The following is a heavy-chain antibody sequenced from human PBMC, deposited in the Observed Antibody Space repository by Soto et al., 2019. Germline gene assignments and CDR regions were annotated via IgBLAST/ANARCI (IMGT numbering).Heavy chain of an antibody. CDR1: GGSISSSSYY. Sequence: SETLSLTCTVSGGSISSSSYYWGWIRQPPGKGLEWIGSIYYSGSTYYNPSLKSRVTISVDTSKNQFSLKLSSVTAADTAVYYCLSGYYYDSSGYFSFDYWGQGTLVTVS. V-gene: IGHV4-39*01. CDR3: LSGYYYDSSGYFSFDY. CDR2: IYYSGST. J-gene: IGHJ4*02. D-gene: IGHD3-22*01.